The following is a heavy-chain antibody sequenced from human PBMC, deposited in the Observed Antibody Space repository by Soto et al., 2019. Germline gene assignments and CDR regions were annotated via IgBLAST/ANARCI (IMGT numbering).Heavy chain of an antibody. CDR3: ARGVGGSGLNWFDP. CDR1: GSSIIGYY. D-gene: IGHD6-19*01. Sequence: TSETLSLTCTFSGSSIIGYYWTWIRQSPEGGLEWIGYIHYSGSANYNPSLNSRLTVSVDRSKSQFSMKLASVTAADTAVYYCARGVGGSGLNWFDPWGQGTLVTVSS. V-gene: IGHV4-59*12. CDR2: IHYSGSA. J-gene: IGHJ5*02.